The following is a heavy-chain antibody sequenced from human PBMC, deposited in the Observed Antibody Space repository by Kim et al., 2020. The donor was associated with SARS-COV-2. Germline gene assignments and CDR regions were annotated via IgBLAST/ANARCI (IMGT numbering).Heavy chain of an antibody. Sequence: SETLSLSCSVSGGSISSGDYYWSWIRQPPGKGLEWIAYIFYSGSSNYNPSLKIRATISVDTSKKQFSLKLSSVTVADTAVYYCARGQGYYDSSGSPTIYFYWLGQGTLLTISS. V-gene: IGHV4-61*08. D-gene: IGHD3-22*01. CDR2: IFYSGSS. CDR1: GGSISSGDYY. CDR3: ARGQGYYDSSGSPTIYFYW. J-gene: IGHJ4*01.